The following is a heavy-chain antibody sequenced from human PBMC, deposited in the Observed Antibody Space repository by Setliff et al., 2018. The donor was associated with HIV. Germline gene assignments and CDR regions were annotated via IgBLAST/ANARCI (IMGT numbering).Heavy chain of an antibody. V-gene: IGHV1-2*02. CDR1: GYTFTGYY. CDR3: ARDYAVRSSGWMGLVGDYYYYGMDV. CDR2: INPNSGGT. Sequence: ASVKVSCKASGYTFTGYYMHWVRQAPGQGLEWMGWINPNSGGTNYAQKFQGRVTMTRDTSISTAYMELSSLRAEDTAVYYCARDYAVRSSGWMGLVGDYYYYGMDVWGQGTTVTVS. D-gene: IGHD6-19*01. J-gene: IGHJ6*02.